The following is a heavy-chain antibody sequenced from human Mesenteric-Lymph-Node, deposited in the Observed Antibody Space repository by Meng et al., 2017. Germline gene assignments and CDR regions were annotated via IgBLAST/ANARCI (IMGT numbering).Heavy chain of an antibody. V-gene: IGHV4-34*01. Sequence: VQPQQWGAGLLKPSEPLSLTCAVYGGSFSGYYWSWIRQPPGKGLEWIGEINHSGSTNYNPSLKSRVTISVDTSKNQFSLKLSSVTAADTAVYYCARGFTMVRGVIINNWFDPWGQGTLVTVSS. CDR1: GGSFSGYY. CDR2: INHSGST. CDR3: ARGFTMVRGVIINNWFDP. J-gene: IGHJ5*02. D-gene: IGHD3-10*01.